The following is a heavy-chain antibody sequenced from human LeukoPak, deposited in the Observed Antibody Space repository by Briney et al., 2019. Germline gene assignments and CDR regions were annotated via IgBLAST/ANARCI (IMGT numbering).Heavy chain of an antibody. CDR1: GYTFTSYA. Sequence: ASVKVSCKASGYTFTSYAMNWVRQAPGQGLEWMGWINTNTGNPTYAQGFTGRFVFSLDTSVSTAYLQISSLKAEDTAVYYCARPNGVARQYSYPTDPFDYWGQGTLVTVSS. CDR2: INTNTGNP. J-gene: IGHJ4*02. V-gene: IGHV7-4-1*02. CDR3: ARPNGVARQYSYPTDPFDY. D-gene: IGHD5-18*01.